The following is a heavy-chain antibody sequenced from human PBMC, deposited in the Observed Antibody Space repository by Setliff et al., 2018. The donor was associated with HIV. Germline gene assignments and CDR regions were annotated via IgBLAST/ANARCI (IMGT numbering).Heavy chain of an antibody. V-gene: IGHV1-46*01. J-gene: IGHJ4*02. CDR2: LNPSGDST. D-gene: IGHD3-16*01. CDR1: GDTFTTYY. Sequence: GASVKVSCKASGDTFTTYYVHWVRQAPGQGLEWMGILNPSGDSTAYAQQFQGRVTMTRDTSTSTVYMELSSLRSEDTAVYYCARVGVYFDGNDYLYYYDFWGQGTLVTVSS. CDR3: ARVGVYFDGNDYLYYYDF.